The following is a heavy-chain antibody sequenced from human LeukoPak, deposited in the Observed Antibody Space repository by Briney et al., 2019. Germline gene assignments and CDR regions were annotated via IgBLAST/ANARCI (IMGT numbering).Heavy chain of an antibody. D-gene: IGHD6-6*01. CDR3: ARGYSSSPSSLYYYYMDV. J-gene: IGHJ6*03. CDR2: IYYSGST. CDR1: GGSISSSSYY. Sequence: PSETLSLTCTVAGGSISSSSYYCGWIRQPPGKGLEWIGSIYYSGSTYYNPSLKSRVTILVDTSKNEFSLQLGSVTAADTAVYYCARGYSSSPSSLYYYYMDVWGRGATVTVSS. V-gene: IGHV4-39*07.